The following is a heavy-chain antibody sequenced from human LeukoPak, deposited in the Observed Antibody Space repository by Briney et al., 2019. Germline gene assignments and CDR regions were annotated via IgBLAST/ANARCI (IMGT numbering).Heavy chain of an antibody. CDR3: AKEICGDSTGGRFQY. CDR1: GFTFSSYA. V-gene: IGHV3-23*01. Sequence: PGGSLRLSCAASGFTFSSYAMSWVRQAPGKGLEWVSVIGGSGGSTYYADSVTGRFTISRDNSKNTLYLQMNSLRAEDTAVYYCAKEICGDSTGGRFQYWGQGTLVTVSS. CDR2: IGGSGGST. D-gene: IGHD4-17*01. J-gene: IGHJ1*01.